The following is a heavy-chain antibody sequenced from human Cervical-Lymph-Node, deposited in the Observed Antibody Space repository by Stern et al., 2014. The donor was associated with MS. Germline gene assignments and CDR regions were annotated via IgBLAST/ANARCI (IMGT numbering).Heavy chain of an antibody. D-gene: IGHD6-19*01. V-gene: IGHV3-30*04. Sequence: VQLVESGGGVVQPGRSLRLSCAASGFTFSSYAMHWVRQAPGKGLEWVAVISYDGTNKYYADSVKGRFTISRDNSKNTLYLQMDSLRAEDTAVYYCARDIYVEYNNGWPSFYFDYWGQGTLVTVSS. CDR3: ARDIYVEYNNGWPSFYFDY. J-gene: IGHJ4*02. CDR1: GFTFSSYA. CDR2: ISYDGTNK.